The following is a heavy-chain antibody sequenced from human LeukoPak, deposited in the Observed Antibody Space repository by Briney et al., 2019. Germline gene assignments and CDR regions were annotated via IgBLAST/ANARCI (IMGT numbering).Heavy chain of an antibody. CDR2: ISSSGSTI. D-gene: IGHD3-10*01. V-gene: IGHV3-11*01. CDR3: ARGPRVRGVMYLDRRKSSRYYYYGMDV. J-gene: IGHJ6*02. CDR1: GFTFSDYY. Sequence: PGGSLTLSCAASGFTFSDYYMSWIRQAPGKGLEGVSYISSSGSTIYYADSVKGRFTISRDNAKNSLYLQMNSLRAEDTAVYYCARGPRVRGVMYLDRRKSSRYYYYGMDVWGQGTTVTVSS.